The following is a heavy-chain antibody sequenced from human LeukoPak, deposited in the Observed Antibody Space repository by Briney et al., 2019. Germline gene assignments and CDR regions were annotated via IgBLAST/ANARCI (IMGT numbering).Heavy chain of an antibody. CDR1: GFTFSSYW. Sequence: GGSLRLSCAASGFTFSSYWMNWVRQAPGKGLVWVSRINSDGSSTSYADSVKGRFTISRDNAKNTLYLQMNSLRAEDTAVYYCAREPLPKYGYYYYGMDVWGQGTTVTVSS. CDR3: AREPLPKYGYYYYGMDV. D-gene: IGHD2-15*01. CDR2: INSDGSST. V-gene: IGHV3-74*01. J-gene: IGHJ6*02.